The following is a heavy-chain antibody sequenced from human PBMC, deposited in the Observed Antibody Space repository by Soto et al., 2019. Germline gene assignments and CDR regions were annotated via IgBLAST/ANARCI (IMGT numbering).Heavy chain of an antibody. J-gene: IGHJ1*01. Sequence: SGPTLVNPTQTPTLTCTFSGFSLSTSGVGVGWIRQPPGKALEWLALIYWNDDKRYSPSLKSRLTITKDTSKNQVVLTMTNMDPVGTATYYCAHEGIAARAEYFQHWGQGTLVTV. CDR3: AHEGIAARAEYFQH. CDR2: IYWNDDK. D-gene: IGHD6-6*01. CDR1: GFSLSTSGVG. V-gene: IGHV2-5*01.